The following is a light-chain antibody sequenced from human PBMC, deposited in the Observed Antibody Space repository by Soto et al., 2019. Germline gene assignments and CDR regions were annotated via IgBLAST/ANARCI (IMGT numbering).Light chain of an antibody. CDR1: ESVSSK. CDR3: QQHSKWPRT. Sequence: EIVMTQSPATLSVSPGERATLSCRASESVSSKLAWYQHKPGQAPRLLFYGASTRATDIPARFSGSGSGTEFTLTISSLQSEDFAVYYCQQHSKWPRTFGQGTKVDIK. V-gene: IGKV3-15*01. CDR2: GAS. J-gene: IGKJ1*01.